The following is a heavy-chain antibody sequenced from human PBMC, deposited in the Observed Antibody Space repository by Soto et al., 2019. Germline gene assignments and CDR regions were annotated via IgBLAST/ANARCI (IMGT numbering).Heavy chain of an antibody. J-gene: IGHJ4*02. CDR3: ARQRVGYCSGGSCEFDY. CDR1: GGSISSYY. Sequence: SETLSLTCTVSGGSISSYYWSWIRQPPGKGLEWIGYIYYSGSTNYNPSLKSRVTISVDTSKNQFSLKLSSVTAADTAVYYCARQRVGYCSGGSCEFDYWGQGTLVTSPQ. V-gene: IGHV4-59*08. D-gene: IGHD2-15*01. CDR2: IYYSGST.